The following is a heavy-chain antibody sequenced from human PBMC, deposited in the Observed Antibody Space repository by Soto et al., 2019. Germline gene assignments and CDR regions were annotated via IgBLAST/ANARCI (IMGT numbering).Heavy chain of an antibody. D-gene: IGHD6-6*01. CDR1: GFTFRDYA. Sequence: QVQLVESGGGVVQPGRSLRLSCAASGFTFRDYAMHWVRQAPGKGLEWVTLISSDATNKYLADSVKGRFTISRDNSKNTLYLQMNSLRVEDTGLYYWARQGMAARKYYSTYLDVGGQGTTV. J-gene: IGHJ6*02. V-gene: IGHV3-30-3*01. CDR2: ISSDATNK. CDR3: ARQGMAARKYYSTYLDV.